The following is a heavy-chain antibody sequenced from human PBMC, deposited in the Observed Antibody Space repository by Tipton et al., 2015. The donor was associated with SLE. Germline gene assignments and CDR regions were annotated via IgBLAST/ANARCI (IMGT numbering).Heavy chain of an antibody. V-gene: IGHV4-61*10. CDR3: ARASGPYSSPGV. J-gene: IGHJ6*04. D-gene: IGHD6-13*01. Sequence: LRLSCTVSGGSISSGNYYWTWIRQPAGKGLEWIGYIYYSGSTNYNPSLKSRVTISVDTSKNQFSLKLSSVTAADTAVYYCARASGPYSSPGVWGKGTTVTVSS. CDR1: GGSISSGNYY. CDR2: IYYSGST.